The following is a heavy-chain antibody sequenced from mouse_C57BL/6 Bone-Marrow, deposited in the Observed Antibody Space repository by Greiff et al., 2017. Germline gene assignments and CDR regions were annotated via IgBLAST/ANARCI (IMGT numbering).Heavy chain of an antibody. CDR3: AKHGSSYWYFDV. V-gene: IGHV2-5*01. CDR2: IWRGGST. J-gene: IGHJ1*03. Sequence: VNVVESGPGLVQPSQSLSITCTVSGFSLTSYGVHWVRQSPGKGLEWLGVIWRGGSTDYNAAFMSRLSITKDNSKSQVFFKMNSLQADDTAIYYCAKHGSSYWYFDVWGTGTTVTVSS. D-gene: IGHD1-1*01. CDR1: GFSLTSYG.